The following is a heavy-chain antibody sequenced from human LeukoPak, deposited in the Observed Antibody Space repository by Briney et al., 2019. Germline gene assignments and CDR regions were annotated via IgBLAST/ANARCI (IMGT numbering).Heavy chain of an antibody. V-gene: IGHV4-39*07. CDR3: ARSGGPPRV. J-gene: IGHJ4*02. D-gene: IGHD4-23*01. Sequence: SETLSLTCPVSGGSVSSSSYYWAWIRQPPGKGLEWIGEIYHSGSTNYNPSLKSRVTISVDRSKNQFSLKLSSVTAADTAVYYCARSGGPPRVWGQGTLVTVSS. CDR1: GGSVSSSSYY. CDR2: IYHSGST.